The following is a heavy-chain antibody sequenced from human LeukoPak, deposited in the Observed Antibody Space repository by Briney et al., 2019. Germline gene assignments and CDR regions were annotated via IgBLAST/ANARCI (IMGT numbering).Heavy chain of an antibody. D-gene: IGHD3-22*01. Sequence: ASVKVSCKASGYTFTSYAMHWVRQAPGQRLEWMGWINAGNGNTKYPQKFQGRVTITRDTSASTAYMELSSLRSEDTAVYYCARDSADYYDSSGYYYFDYWGQGTLVTVSS. CDR2: INAGNGNT. CDR3: ARDSADYYDSSGYYYFDY. J-gene: IGHJ4*02. V-gene: IGHV1-3*01. CDR1: GYTFTSYA.